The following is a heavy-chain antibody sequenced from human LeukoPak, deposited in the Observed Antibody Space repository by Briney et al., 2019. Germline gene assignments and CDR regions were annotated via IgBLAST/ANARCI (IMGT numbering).Heavy chain of an antibody. CDR3: ARDVIAAAVYYYYYGMDV. J-gene: IGHJ6*02. CDR1: GFTFSSYW. V-gene: IGHV3-7*01. D-gene: IGHD6-13*01. Sequence: GGSLRLSCAASGFTFSSYWMSWVRQAQGEGLEWVANIKQDGSEKYYVDSVKGRFTISRDNAKNSLYLQMNSLRAEDTAVYYCARDVIAAAVYYYYYGMDVWGQGTTVTVSS. CDR2: IKQDGSEK.